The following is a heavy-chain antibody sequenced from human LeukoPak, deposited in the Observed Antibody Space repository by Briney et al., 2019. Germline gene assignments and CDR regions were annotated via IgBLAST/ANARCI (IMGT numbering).Heavy chain of an antibody. CDR1: GGSISSSSYY. V-gene: IGHV4-39*01. CDR2: IYYSGST. Sequence: SETLSLTCTASGGSISSSSYYWGWIRQPPGKGLEWIGSIYYSGSTYYNPSLKSRVTISVDTSKNQFSLKLSSVTAADTAVYYCARQSPGGGAAFDIWGQGTMVTVSS. D-gene: IGHD3-16*01. J-gene: IGHJ3*02. CDR3: ARQSPGGGAAFDI.